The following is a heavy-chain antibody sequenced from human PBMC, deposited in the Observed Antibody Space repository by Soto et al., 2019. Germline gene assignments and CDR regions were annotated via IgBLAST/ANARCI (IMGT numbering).Heavy chain of an antibody. Sequence: QVHLVESGGGVVQPGTSLRVSCVGSGFTFRSYVIHWVRQAPGKGLEWVALTSYDGSGKYYGASVRGRFTISRDNSRNTVDLQMDSLRLEDTALYYCARWGTTGGLDVWGQGTLVSVSS. CDR2: TSYDGSGK. CDR3: ARWGTTGGLDV. CDR1: GFTFRSYV. D-gene: IGHD3-16*01. V-gene: IGHV3-30*19. J-gene: IGHJ1*01.